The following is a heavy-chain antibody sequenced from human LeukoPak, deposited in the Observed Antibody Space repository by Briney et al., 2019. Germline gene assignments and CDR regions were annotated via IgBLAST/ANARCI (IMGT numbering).Heavy chain of an antibody. D-gene: IGHD2-2*01. Sequence: TSETLSLTCAVYGGSFSGYYWSWIRQPPGKGLEWIGEINHSGSTNYNPSLKSRVTISVDTSKNQFSLKLSSVTAADTAVYYCARGSSYQLLYYLDYWGQGTLVTVSS. CDR2: INHSGST. J-gene: IGHJ4*02. CDR3: ARGSSYQLLYYLDY. CDR1: GGSFSGYY. V-gene: IGHV4-34*01.